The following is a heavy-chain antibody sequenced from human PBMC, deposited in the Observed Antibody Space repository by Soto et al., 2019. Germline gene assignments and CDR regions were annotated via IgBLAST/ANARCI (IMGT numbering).Heavy chain of an antibody. V-gene: IGHV3-33*01. CDR3: VREDRFLDSTAP. Sequence: QVQLVESGGGVVQPGRSLTVSCAASGFTFSNYGMHWVRQAPDKGLEWVAVIWYDGSRKYYADSVKGRFTISRDDSKKTLYLEMNSLRVDDTAVYYCVREDRFLDSTAPWGQGTLVTVSS. CDR1: GFTFSNYG. J-gene: IGHJ5*02. CDR2: IWYDGSRK. D-gene: IGHD3-22*01.